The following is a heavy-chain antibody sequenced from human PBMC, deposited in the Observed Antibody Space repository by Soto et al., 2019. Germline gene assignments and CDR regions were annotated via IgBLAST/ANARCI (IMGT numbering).Heavy chain of an antibody. V-gene: IGHV1-18*04. CDR1: GYLFTRLG. J-gene: IGHJ6*02. D-gene: IGHD3-22*01. Sequence: GASVQVSCKASGYLFTRLGISWVQQAPGQGIEWVGWVRANTGNRVYGQRVQDRVTWTTDTSPGTDHVELRGGPCDDTAVDYGSRDYGTYYDISGPRLYYSGLDVWGQGTTVTVSS. CDR2: VRANTGNR. CDR3: SRDYGTYYDISGPRLYYSGLDV.